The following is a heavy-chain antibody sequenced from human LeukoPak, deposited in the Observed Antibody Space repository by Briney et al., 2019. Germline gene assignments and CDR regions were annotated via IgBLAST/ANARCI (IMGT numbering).Heavy chain of an antibody. J-gene: IGHJ4*02. CDR3: ARDVDGSQYFDY. V-gene: IGHV1-69*06. D-gene: IGHD5-24*01. Sequence: SVKVSCKASGGTFSSYAISWVRQAPGQGLEWMGGVIPIFVTANYAQKFQGRVTITADKSTSTAYMELSSLRSEDTAVYYCARDVDGSQYFDYWGQGTLVTVSS. CDR1: GGTFSSYA. CDR2: VIPIFVTA.